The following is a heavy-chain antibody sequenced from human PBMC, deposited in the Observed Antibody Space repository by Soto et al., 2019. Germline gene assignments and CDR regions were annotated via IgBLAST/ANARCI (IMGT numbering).Heavy chain of an antibody. CDR3: ATQDFRGTTGTT. CDR1: GFSFSSCA. V-gene: IGHV3-23*01. J-gene: IGHJ4*02. D-gene: IGHD1-1*01. CDR2: ISGGGDIT. Sequence: LRLSCAASGFSFSSCAMGWVRQAPGKGLEWVSLISGGGDITYYANSVKGRFTISRDNSKNTLYLQINSLRAEDTAVYFCATQDFRGTTGTTWGQGTLVTVSS.